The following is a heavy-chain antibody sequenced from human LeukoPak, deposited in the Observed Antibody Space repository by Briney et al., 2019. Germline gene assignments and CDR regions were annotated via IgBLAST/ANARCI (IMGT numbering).Heavy chain of an antibody. V-gene: IGHV3-23*01. D-gene: IGHD6-19*01. CDR3: AKTDSGPSDY. J-gene: IGHJ4*02. CDR1: GFTFSRYT. CDR2: ISVSTVNT. Sequence: GGSLRLSCAASGFTFSRYTMNWVRQAPGKGLEWVSAISVSTVNTYYADSVKGRFTISRDNSKNTLYLQMNSLRAEDTAVYYCAKTDSGPSDYWGQGTLVTVSS.